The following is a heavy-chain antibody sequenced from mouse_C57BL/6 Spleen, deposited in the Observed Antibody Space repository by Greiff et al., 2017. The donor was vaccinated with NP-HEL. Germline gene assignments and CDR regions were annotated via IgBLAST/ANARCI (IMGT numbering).Heavy chain of an antibody. V-gene: IGHV1-64*01. CDR2: IHPNSGST. CDR3: ARYYYGSSYGYFDV. CDR1: GYTFTSYW. D-gene: IGHD1-1*01. Sequence: QVQLQQPGAELVKPGASVKLSCKASGYTFTSYWMHWVKQRPGQGLEWIGMIHPNSGSTNYNEKFKSKATLTVDKSSSTAYMQLSSLTSEYSAVYHCARYYYGSSYGYFDVGGTGTTVTVSS. J-gene: IGHJ1*03.